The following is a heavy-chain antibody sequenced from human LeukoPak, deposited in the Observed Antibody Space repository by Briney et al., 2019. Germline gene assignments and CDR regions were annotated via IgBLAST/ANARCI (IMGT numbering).Heavy chain of an antibody. V-gene: IGHV4-59*01. J-gene: IGHJ4*02. D-gene: IGHD3-9*01. CDR1: GGSMSSYY. Sequence: SETLSLTCSVSGGSMSSYYWSWIRQSPGKGLEWIGYIYHSGSTDYNSSLKSRVTISEDTSKKQFSLKVSSVTAADTAVYYCARSPHILTGENFDYWGQGTLVTVSS. CDR3: ARSPHILTGENFDY. CDR2: IYHSGST.